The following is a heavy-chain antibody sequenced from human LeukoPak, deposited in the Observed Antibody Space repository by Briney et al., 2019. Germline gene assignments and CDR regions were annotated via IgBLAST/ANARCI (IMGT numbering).Heavy chain of an antibody. J-gene: IGHJ4*02. CDR2: IYNTGST. CDR1: AGSISSYY. CDR3: ARHDGTGQYNPLDY. D-gene: IGHD3/OR15-3a*01. V-gene: IGHV4-59*01. Sequence: SETLSLTCTVSAGSISSYYWSWIRQPPGKGLEWIGYIYNTGSTNYNPSLKSRVTISVDTSKNQFSLKLKSVTAADTAIYYCARHDGTGQYNPLDYWGQGTRVIVSS.